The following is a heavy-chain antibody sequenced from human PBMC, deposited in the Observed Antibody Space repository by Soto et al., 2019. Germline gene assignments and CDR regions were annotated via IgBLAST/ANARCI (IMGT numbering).Heavy chain of an antibody. D-gene: IGHD1-26*01. Sequence: GGSLRLSCAASGFTFTNYGMHWVRQAPGKGLEWVAVIWYDGSNRFYADSVKGRFTISKDNSQNMLYLQMHSLRPEDTAVYYCTRDPYGGSRYYFDSWGQGTLVTVSS. CDR2: IWYDGSNR. CDR3: TRDPYGGSRYYFDS. CDR1: GFTFTNYG. V-gene: IGHV3-33*01. J-gene: IGHJ4*02.